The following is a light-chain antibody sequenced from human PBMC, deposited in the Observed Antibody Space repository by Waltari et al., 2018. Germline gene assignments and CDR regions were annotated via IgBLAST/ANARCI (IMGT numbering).Light chain of an antibody. CDR3: TSYTRSTTWV. CDR1: SSDVGFYNH. V-gene: IGLV2-14*01. CDR2: KVT. Sequence: QSALTQPASVSGSPGQSATISSTGSSSDVGFYNHVSWYQQHPGKVPKLMIYKVTNRPSGVSNRFSGSKSGNTASLTISGLQAEDEADYYCTSYTRSTTWVFGGGTKLTVL. J-gene: IGLJ3*02.